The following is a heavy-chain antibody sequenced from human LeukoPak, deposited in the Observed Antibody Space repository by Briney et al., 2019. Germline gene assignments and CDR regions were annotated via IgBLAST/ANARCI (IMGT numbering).Heavy chain of an antibody. CDR3: ARHSSNYNILTGYSPYYFDY. J-gene: IGHJ4*02. CDR2: IYPDDSDT. CDR1: GFSFSSFW. Sequence: GESLKISCKGSGFSFSSFWIGWVRRMPGKGLEWMGIIYPDDSDTTYSPSFEGQVTISADTSIRTAYLQWSSLKASDTATYFCARHSSNYNILTGYSPYYFDYWGQGTPVTVSS. V-gene: IGHV5-51*01. D-gene: IGHD3-9*01.